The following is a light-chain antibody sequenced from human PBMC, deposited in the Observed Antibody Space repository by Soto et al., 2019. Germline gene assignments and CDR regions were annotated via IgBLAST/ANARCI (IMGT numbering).Light chain of an antibody. J-gene: IGKJ1*01. V-gene: IGKV1-5*03. CDR3: QQFNTSPWT. Sequence: DIQMTQSPSSLSASVGNRVTITCQASQDIAIYLNWYQQKPGKAPKLLIYKSSILESGVPSRFSGSGSGTEFTLTISSLQPDDFATYYCQQFNTSPWTFGQGTKVDIK. CDR1: QDIAIY. CDR2: KSS.